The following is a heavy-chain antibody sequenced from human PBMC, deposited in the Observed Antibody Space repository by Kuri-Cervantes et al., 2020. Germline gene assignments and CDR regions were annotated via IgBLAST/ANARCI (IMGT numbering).Heavy chain of an antibody. D-gene: IGHD7-27*01. J-gene: IGHJ4*02. CDR1: GGSISSSSYY. CDR2: NDYSGSS. CDR3: AKSLGSPARDSAFDY. V-gene: IGHV4-39*07. Sequence: SETLSLTCTVSGGSISSSSYYWGRHRQPTGKGLEWIGSNDYSGSSYYNPSLKSRVIISVDRSKNQFSLKLSSVTAANAAEYYCAKSLGSPARDSAFDYWGQGTLVTVSS.